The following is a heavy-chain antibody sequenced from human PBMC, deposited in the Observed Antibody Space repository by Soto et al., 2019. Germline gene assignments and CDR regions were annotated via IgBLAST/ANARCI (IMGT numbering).Heavy chain of an antibody. CDR3: ARHSGGYSSSWTLDYYYGMDV. CDR2: IDPSDSYT. J-gene: IGHJ6*02. Sequence: PGESLKISCKGSVYSFTSYWINWVGQMPGKCLEWVGRIDPSDSYTNYSPSFQGHVTISADKSISTAYLQWSSLKASDTAMYYCARHSGGYSSSWTLDYYYGMDVWGQGTTVTVSS. D-gene: IGHD6-13*01. CDR1: VYSFTSYW. V-gene: IGHV5-10-1*01.